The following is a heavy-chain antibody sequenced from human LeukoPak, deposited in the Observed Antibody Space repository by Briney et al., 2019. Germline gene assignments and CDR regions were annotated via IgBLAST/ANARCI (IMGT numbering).Heavy chain of an antibody. CDR3: ARGPEVLYYYDSSGPNWFDP. Sequence: GGSLRLSCAASGFTFSSYSMSWVRQAPGKGLEWVSSISSSSSYIYYADSVKGRFTISRDNAKNSLYLQMNSLRAEDTAVYYCARGPEVLYYYDSSGPNWFDPWGQGTLVTVSS. V-gene: IGHV3-21*01. D-gene: IGHD3-22*01. J-gene: IGHJ5*02. CDR1: GFTFSSYS. CDR2: ISSSSSYI.